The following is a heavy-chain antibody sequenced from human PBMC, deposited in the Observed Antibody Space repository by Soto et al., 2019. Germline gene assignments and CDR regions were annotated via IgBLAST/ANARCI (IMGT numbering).Heavy chain of an antibody. CDR1: GFTFSNYW. Sequence: EVQLVESGGGLVQPGGSLRLSCAASGFTFSNYWMHWVRQAPGKGLVWISRINTDGSTTTYADSVKGRFTISRDNAKNTLFLQMNSLRAEDTAVYYCARDLTTLGTPGDDFDYWDQGTLVTVSS. CDR3: ARDLTTLGTPGDDFDY. J-gene: IGHJ4*02. D-gene: IGHD4-4*01. CDR2: INTDGSTT. V-gene: IGHV3-74*03.